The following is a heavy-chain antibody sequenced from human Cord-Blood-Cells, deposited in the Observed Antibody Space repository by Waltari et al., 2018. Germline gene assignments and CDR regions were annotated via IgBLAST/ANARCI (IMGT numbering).Heavy chain of an antibody. J-gene: IGHJ6*02. CDR2: MNPNSGNT. V-gene: IGHV1-8*01. CDR1: GYTFTSYD. Sequence: QVQLVQSGAEVKKPGASVKVSCKASGYTFTSYDINWVRQATGQGLEWMGWMNPNSGNTGYAQKFQGRVTMTSNTSISTAYMELSSLRSEDTAVYYCATGGTTGTYYYYGMDVWGQGTTVTVSS. CDR3: ATGGTTGTYYYYGMDV. D-gene: IGHD1-1*01.